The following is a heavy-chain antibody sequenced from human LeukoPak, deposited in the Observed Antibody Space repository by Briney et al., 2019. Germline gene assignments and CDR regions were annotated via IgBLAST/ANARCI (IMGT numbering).Heavy chain of an antibody. V-gene: IGHV3-74*01. D-gene: IGHD3-10*01. CDR2: ISGDGTAR. J-gene: IGHJ5*02. Sequence: GGSLRLSCAASGFTSSSYWMRWVRQVPGKGLVWVSRISGDGTARNYADSVKGRFTISRDDAKNTVDLQMNSLRGEGTAVYYCVRGRGSYGWFDPWGQGTLVTVSS. CDR3: VRGRGSYGWFDP. CDR1: GFTSSSYW.